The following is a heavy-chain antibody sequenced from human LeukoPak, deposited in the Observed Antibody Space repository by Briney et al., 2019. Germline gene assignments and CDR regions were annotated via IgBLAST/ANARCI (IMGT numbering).Heavy chain of an antibody. CDR2: ISSSSSYI. V-gene: IGHV3-21*01. J-gene: IGHJ4*02. CDR1: EFTFSRYS. Sequence: PRGSLRLSCAASEFTFSRYSMNWVRQAPGKGLEWVSSISSSSSYIYYADSVKGRFTISRDNAKNSLYLQMNSLRAEDTAVYYCARDLIGDYWGQGTLVTVSS. D-gene: IGHD2/OR15-2a*01. CDR3: ARDLIGDY.